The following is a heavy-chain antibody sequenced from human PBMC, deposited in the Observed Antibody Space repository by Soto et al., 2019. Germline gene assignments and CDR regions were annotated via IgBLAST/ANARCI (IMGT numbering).Heavy chain of an antibody. CDR3: ARDIYTNYDFWSGPPSRFDP. CDR1: GGTFSSYA. V-gene: IGHV1-69*13. CDR2: IIPIFGTA. D-gene: IGHD3-3*01. J-gene: IGHJ5*02. Sequence: ASVKVSCKASGGTFSSYAISWVRQAPGQGLEWMGGIIPIFGTANYAQKFQGRVTITADESTSTAYMELSSLRSEDTAVYYCARDIYTNYDFWSGPPSRFDPWGQGTLVTVSS.